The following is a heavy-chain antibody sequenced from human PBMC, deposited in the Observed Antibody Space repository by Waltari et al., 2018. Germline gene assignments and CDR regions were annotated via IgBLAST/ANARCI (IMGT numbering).Heavy chain of an antibody. J-gene: IGHJ4*02. CDR3: AREGSRGPYCGGDCYNY. V-gene: IGHV1-46*01. D-gene: IGHD2-21*02. CDR2: SNPRGGST. CDR1: GYTFTSYY. Sequence: QVQLVQSGAEVKKPGASVKVSCKASGYTFTSYYMHWVRQAPGQGLEWMGRSNPRGGSTSYAQKFQGRVTMTRDTSTSTVYMELSSLRSEDTAVYYCAREGSRGPYCGGDCYNYWGQGTLVTVSS.